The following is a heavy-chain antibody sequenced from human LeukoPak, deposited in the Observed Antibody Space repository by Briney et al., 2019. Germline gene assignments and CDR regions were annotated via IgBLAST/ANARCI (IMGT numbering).Heavy chain of an antibody. D-gene: IGHD6-13*01. J-gene: IGHJ3*02. CDR3: ARSQTPGYSSSKVAFDI. Sequence: KPSETLSLTCTVSGGSISSYYWSWIRQPPGKGLEWIGYIYYSGSTNYNPSLKSRVTISGDTSKNQFSLKLSSVTAADTAVYYCARSQTPGYSSSKVAFDIWGQGTMVTVSS. V-gene: IGHV4-59*01. CDR1: GGSISSYY. CDR2: IYYSGST.